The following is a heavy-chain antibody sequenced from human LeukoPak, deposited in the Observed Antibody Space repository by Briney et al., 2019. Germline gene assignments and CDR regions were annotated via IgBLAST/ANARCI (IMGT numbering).Heavy chain of an antibody. D-gene: IGHD3-3*01. CDR1: GYTFTGYY. V-gene: IGHV1-2*02. Sequence: ASVKVSCKASGYTFTGYYMHWVRQAPGQGLEWMGWINPNSGGTNYAQKFQGRVTMTRDTSISTAYMELSRLRSDDTAVYYCARDASVLRFLESLRNYYGMDVWGQGTTVTVSS. CDR3: ARDASVLRFLESLRNYYGMDV. J-gene: IGHJ6*02. CDR2: INPNSGGT.